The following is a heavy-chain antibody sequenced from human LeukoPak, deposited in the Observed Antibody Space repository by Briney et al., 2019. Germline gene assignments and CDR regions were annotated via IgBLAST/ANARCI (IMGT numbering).Heavy chain of an antibody. CDR1: GGTFSSYA. CDR2: IIPIFGTA. D-gene: IGHD1-26*01. CDR3: AREGASDDAFDI. Sequence: APVKVSCKASGGTFSSYAISWVRQAPGQGLEWMGGIIPIFGTANYAQKFQGRVTITADESTSTAYMELSSLRSEDTAVYYCAREGASDDAFDIWGQGTMVTVSS. V-gene: IGHV1-69*13. J-gene: IGHJ3*02.